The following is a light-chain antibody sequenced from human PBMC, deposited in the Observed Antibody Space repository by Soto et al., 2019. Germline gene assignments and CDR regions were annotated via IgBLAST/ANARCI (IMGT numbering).Light chain of an antibody. V-gene: IGKV3-11*01. CDR1: QSVSSY. CDR3: QQRSNWPDLT. CDR2: DAS. Sequence: EIVLTPSPATLSLSPGERATLSCRASQSVSSYLAWYQQKPGQAPRLLMYDASNRATGIPARFSGSGSVTDFTLTISSLEPEDFAVYYCQQRSNWPDLTFGGGTMVDIK. J-gene: IGKJ4*01.